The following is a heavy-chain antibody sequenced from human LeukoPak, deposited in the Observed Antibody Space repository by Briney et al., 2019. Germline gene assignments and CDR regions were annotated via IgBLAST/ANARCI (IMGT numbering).Heavy chain of an antibody. V-gene: IGHV4-39*07. CDR2: INHSGST. Sequence: SETLSLTCTVSGGSISSSSYYWSWIRQPPGKGLEWIGEINHSGSTNYNPSLKSRVTISVDTSKNQFSLKLSSVTAADTAVYYCARLPLRNTVTGNYWGQGTLVTVSS. D-gene: IGHD4-17*01. CDR3: ARLPLRNTVTGNY. J-gene: IGHJ4*02. CDR1: GGSISSSSYY.